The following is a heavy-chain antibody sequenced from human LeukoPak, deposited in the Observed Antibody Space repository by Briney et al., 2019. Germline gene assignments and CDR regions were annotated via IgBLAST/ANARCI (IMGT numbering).Heavy chain of an antibody. J-gene: IGHJ5*02. V-gene: IGHV4-34*01. CDR2: INHSGST. CDR3: ARGRRAYCSSTSCYLRGNWLDP. CDR1: GGSFSGYY. D-gene: IGHD2-2*01. Sequence: SETLSLTCAVYGGSFSGYYWSRIRQPPGKGLEWIGEINHSGSTNYNPSLKSRVTISVDTSKNQSSLKLSSVTAADTAVYYCARGRRAYCSSTSCYLRGNWLDPWGQGTLVTVSS.